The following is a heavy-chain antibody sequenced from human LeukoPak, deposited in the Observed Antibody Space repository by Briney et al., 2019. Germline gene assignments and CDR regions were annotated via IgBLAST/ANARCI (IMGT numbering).Heavy chain of an antibody. J-gene: IGHJ4*02. D-gene: IGHD3-22*01. CDR3: ARGRYDSSGYYYHY. CDR1: GGSISSYY. V-gene: IGHV4-59*01. CDR2: IYYTGST. Sequence: SETLSLTCTVSGGSISSYYWSWIRQPPGKGLEWIGYIYYTGSTNYNPSLKSRVTISVDTSKNQFSLKLSPVTAADTAVYYCARGRYDSSGYYYHYWGQGTLVTVSS.